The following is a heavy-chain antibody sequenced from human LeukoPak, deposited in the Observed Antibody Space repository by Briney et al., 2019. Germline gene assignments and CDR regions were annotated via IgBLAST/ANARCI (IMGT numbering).Heavy chain of an antibody. V-gene: IGHV3-7*01. CDR1: GLTFSSSW. Sequence: GGSLRLSCAVSGLTFSSSWMDWVRQAPGKGLEWVASINPDGNKKYSADSVKGRFTISRDNAENSLYLQMNSLRVEDTAFYYCARDLAYSRLDYWGQGTLVTVSS. D-gene: IGHD5-18*01. CDR3: ARDLAYSRLDY. J-gene: IGHJ4*02. CDR2: INPDGNKK.